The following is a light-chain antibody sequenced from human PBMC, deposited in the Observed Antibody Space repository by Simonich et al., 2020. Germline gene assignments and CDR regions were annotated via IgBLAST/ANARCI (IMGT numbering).Light chain of an antibody. V-gene: IGKV1-6*01. CDR2: AAS. Sequence: AIQMTQSPSSLSASVGDRVTITCRASQGIRNDLGWYQQKPGKAPKLLVYAASSLQSGGPSRFSGRGSGTDFTLTISSLQPEDFATYYCLQDYNYPWTFGQGTKVEIK. CDR1: QGIRND. J-gene: IGKJ1*01. CDR3: LQDYNYPWT.